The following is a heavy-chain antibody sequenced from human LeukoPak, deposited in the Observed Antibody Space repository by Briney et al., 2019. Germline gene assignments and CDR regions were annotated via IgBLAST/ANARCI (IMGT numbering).Heavy chain of an antibody. J-gene: IGHJ4*02. D-gene: IGHD2-2*01. CDR3: ARVSYCSSTSCSDY. Sequence: GGSLRLSCAASRFTFSSYGMHWVRQAPGKGLEWVAVISSDESNKFHVDSVKGRFTISRDNAKNTLYLQMNSLRAEDTAVYYCARVSYCSSTSCSDYWGQGTLVTVSS. CDR1: RFTFSSYG. V-gene: IGHV3-30*03. CDR2: ISSDESNK.